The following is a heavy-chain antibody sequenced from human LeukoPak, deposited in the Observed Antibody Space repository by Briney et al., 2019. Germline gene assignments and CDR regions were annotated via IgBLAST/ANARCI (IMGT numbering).Heavy chain of an antibody. V-gene: IGHV3-23*01. D-gene: IGHD3-10*01. CDR1: GFTFSSYA. CDR3: AILLWFGESSFDY. Sequence: GGSLRLSCAAPGFTFSSYAMSWVRQAPGKGLEWVSTISGSGGNTYYADSVKGRFTISRDNSKNTLYLQMNSLRAEDTAVYYCAILLWFGESSFDYWGQGTLVTVSS. CDR2: ISGSGGNT. J-gene: IGHJ4*02.